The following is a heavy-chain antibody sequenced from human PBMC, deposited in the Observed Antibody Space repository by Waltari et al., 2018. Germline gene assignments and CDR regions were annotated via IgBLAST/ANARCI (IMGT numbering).Heavy chain of an antibody. Sequence: EVQLVESGGGLVQPGGSLRLSCAASGFTVSSHYMSWVRQAPGKGLEWVSVIYSGGSTYYADSVKGRFTISRDNSKNTLYLQMNSLRAEDTAVYYCARVRKWLGNWFDPWGQGTLVTVSS. J-gene: IGHJ5*02. CDR3: ARVRKWLGNWFDP. CDR1: GFTVSSHY. D-gene: IGHD6-19*01. CDR2: IYSGGST. V-gene: IGHV3-66*01.